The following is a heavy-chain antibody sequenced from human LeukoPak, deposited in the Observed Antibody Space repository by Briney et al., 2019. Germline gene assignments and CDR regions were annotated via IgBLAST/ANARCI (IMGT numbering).Heavy chain of an antibody. D-gene: IGHD3-16*01. J-gene: IGHJ6*03. CDR3: GRTVGGQYYYYYMDV. V-gene: IGHV4-4*07. CDR2: IYTSGST. Sequence: SETLSLTCTVSGGSISSYYWSWIRQPAGKGLEWIGRIYTSGSTNYNPSLKSRVTMSVGTSKNQFSLKLISVTAADTAVDYCGRTVGGQYYYYYMDVWGKGTTVTISS. CDR1: GGSISSYY.